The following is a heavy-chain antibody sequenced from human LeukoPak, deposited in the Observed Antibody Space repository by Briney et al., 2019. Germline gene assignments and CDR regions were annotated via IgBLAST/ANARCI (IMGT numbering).Heavy chain of an antibody. CDR1: GFTFSSYA. V-gene: IGHV3-23*01. D-gene: IGHD4-17*01. CDR3: AKSPDYGDFLYFDY. J-gene: IGHJ4*02. Sequence: GSLRLTCAASGFTFSSYAMSWVRQAPGKGLEWVSAISGSGGSTYYADSVKGRFTISRDNSKNTLYLQMNSLRAEDTAVYYCAKSPDYGDFLYFDYWGQGTLVTVSS. CDR2: ISGSGGST.